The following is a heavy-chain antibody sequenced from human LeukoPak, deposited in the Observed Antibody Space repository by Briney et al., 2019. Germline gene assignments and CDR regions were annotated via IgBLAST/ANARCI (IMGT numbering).Heavy chain of an antibody. CDR2: IWYDGSNK. D-gene: IGHD6-6*01. CDR3: ARDESIAAYLY. J-gene: IGHJ4*02. CDR1: GFTFSSYG. Sequence: TGRSLRLSCAASGFTFSSYGMHWVRQAPGKGLEWVAVIWYDGSNKYYADSVKGRFTISRDNSKNTLYLQMNSLRAEDTAVYYCARDESIAAYLYWGQGTLVTVSS. V-gene: IGHV3-33*01.